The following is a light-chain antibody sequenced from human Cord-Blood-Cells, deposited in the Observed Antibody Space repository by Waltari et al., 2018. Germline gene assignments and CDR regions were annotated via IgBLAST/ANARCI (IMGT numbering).Light chain of an antibody. Sequence: DIQMTQSPSTLSASVGDRVTITCRASQSISSWLAWYQQKPGKAPKLLIYDASSLESGVPSRFSGSGSGTEFTLTISSLQPYDFATYYFQQYDSYTFGQGTKLEIK. V-gene: IGKV1-5*01. J-gene: IGKJ2*01. CDR1: QSISSW. CDR2: DAS. CDR3: QQYDSYT.